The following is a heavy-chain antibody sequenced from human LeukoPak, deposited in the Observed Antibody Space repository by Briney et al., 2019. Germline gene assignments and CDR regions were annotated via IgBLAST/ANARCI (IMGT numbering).Heavy chain of an antibody. J-gene: IGHJ4*02. D-gene: IGHD5-18*01. CDR3: ARQHARGYSYAQFDY. CDR2: IYYSGST. Sequence: SETLSLTCTVSGGSISSSSYYWGWIRQPPGKGLEWIGSIYYSGSTYYNPSLKSRVTISVDTSENQFSLKLSSVTAADTAVYYCARQHARGYSYAQFDYWGQGTLVTVSS. V-gene: IGHV4-39*01. CDR1: GGSISSSSYY.